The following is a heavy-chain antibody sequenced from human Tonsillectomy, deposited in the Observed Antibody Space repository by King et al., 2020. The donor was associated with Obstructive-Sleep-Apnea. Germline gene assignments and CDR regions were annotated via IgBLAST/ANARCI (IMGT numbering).Heavy chain of an antibody. CDR2: INSDGSST. CDR3: AKTPYRYYGLDV. V-gene: IGHV3-74*01. CDR1: GFTFSSYW. J-gene: IGHJ6*02. D-gene: IGHD3-16*02. Sequence: VQLVESGGGLVQPGGSLRLSCAASGFTFSSYWMFWVRQTPGKGLVWVSRINSDGSSTSHADCVKGRFTISRDNAKNTLYRQMNSLRAEDTAVYCCAKTPYRYYGLDVWGQGTTVTVSS.